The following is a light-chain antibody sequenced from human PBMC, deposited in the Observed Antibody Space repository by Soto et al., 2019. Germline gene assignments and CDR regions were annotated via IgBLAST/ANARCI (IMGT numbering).Light chain of an antibody. J-gene: IGLJ1*01. CDR1: SSNIGSNF. CDR3: QSYDNSLNYYV. V-gene: IGLV1-44*01. CDR2: TNN. Sequence: QSVLTQPPSASGTPGQRVTISCSGSSSNIGSNFVYWYQHLPGTAPKLLIYTNNQRPSGVPDRFSGSKSGTSASLAISGLQAEDEAEYYCQSYDNSLNYYVFGTGTKVTVL.